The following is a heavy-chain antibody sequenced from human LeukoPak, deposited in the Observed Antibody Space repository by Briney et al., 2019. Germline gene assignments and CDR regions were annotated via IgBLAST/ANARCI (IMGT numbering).Heavy chain of an antibody. CDR3: ARAYVRYCSGGSCYSSDYFDY. J-gene: IGHJ4*02. CDR1: GFTFSSYS. Sequence: GGSLRLSCAASGFTFSSYSMNWVRQAPGKGLEWVSSISTSSSYIYYADSVKGRFTISRDNAKSSLYLQMNSLRDEDTAVYYCARAYVRYCSGGSCYSSDYFDYWGQGTLVTVSS. D-gene: IGHD2-15*01. V-gene: IGHV3-21*06. CDR2: ISTSSSYI.